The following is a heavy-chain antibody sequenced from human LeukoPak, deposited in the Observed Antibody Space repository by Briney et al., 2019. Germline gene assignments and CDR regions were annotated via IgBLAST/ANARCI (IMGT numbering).Heavy chain of an antibody. CDR2: IHYSGST. CDR3: ASTPITSGYYYTNYYYYYGMDV. D-gene: IGHD3-22*01. V-gene: IGHV4-30-4*02. CDR1: GVSINSGVYY. J-gene: IGHJ6*02. Sequence: SETLSLTCTVSGVSINSGVYYWSWIRQPPGKGLEWIGYIHYSGSTHYNPPLKSRVTISLDTSKNQFSLKLSSVTAADTAVYYCASTPITSGYYYTNYYYYYGMDVWGQGTTVTVSS.